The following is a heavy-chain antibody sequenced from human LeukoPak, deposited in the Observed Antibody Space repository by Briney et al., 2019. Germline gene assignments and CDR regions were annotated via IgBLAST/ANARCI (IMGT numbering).Heavy chain of an antibody. CDR1: GGSISSSSYY. CDR2: IYYSGST. V-gene: IGHV4-39*01. J-gene: IGHJ4*02. D-gene: IGHD3-3*01. Sequence: SETLSLTCTVSGGSISSSSYYWGWIRQPPGKGLEWIGSIYYSGSTYYNPSLKSRVTISVDTSKNQFSLKLSSVTAADTAVYYCASYDFWSGLPFDYWGQGTLVTVSS. CDR3: ASYDFWSGLPFDY.